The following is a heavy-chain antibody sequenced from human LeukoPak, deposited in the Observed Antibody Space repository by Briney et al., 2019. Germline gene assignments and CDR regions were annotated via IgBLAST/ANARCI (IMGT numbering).Heavy chain of an antibody. CDR1: GGSISSYY. D-gene: IGHD1-14*01. Sequence: PSETLSLTWTVSGGSISSYYWSWIRQPPGKGLEWIGYIYYSGSTNYNPSLKSRVTISVDTSKNQFSLKLSSVTAADTAVYYCARGGTNRAFDYWGQGTLVTVSS. J-gene: IGHJ4*02. V-gene: IGHV4-59*08. CDR3: ARGGTNRAFDY. CDR2: IYYSGST.